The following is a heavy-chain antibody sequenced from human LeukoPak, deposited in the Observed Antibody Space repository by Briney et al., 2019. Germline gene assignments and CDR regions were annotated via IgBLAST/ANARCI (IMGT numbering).Heavy chain of an antibody. J-gene: IGHJ5*02. CDR1: GFTFRSYE. V-gene: IGHV3-48*03. CDR3: ARSIIHWFDP. Sequence: PGGSLRLSCAASGFTFRSYEMNWVRQAPGRGLEWVSYISSSGTTVYYADSVKGRFTISRDNAKNSLYLHMNSLRAEDTAVYYCARSIIHWFDPWGQGTLVTVSS. CDR2: ISSSGTTV.